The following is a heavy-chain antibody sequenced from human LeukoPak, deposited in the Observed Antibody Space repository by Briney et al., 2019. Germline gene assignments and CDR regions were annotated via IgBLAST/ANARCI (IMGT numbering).Heavy chain of an antibody. J-gene: IGHJ4*02. CDR2: ISAYNGNT. CDR1: GYTFTGYY. Sequence: ASVKVSCTASGYTFTGYYMHWVRQAPGQGLEWMGWISAYNGNTNYAQKLQGRVTMTTDTSTSTAYMELRSLRSDDTAVYYCARDEGRLWFGESYYWGQGTLVTVSS. V-gene: IGHV1-18*04. CDR3: ARDEGRLWFGESYY. D-gene: IGHD3-10*01.